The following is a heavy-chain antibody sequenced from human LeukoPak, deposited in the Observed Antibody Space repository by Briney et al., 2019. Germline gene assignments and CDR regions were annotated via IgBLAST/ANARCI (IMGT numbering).Heavy chain of an antibody. CDR2: ISAYNGNT. J-gene: IGHJ4*02. V-gene: IGHV1-18*01. CDR3: ARDWRFGIYYFDY. CDR1: GYTFTSYG. D-gene: IGHD3-10*01. Sequence: ASVKVSCKASGYTFTSYGISWVRQAPGQGPEWMGWISAYNGNTNYAQKLQGRVTRTTDTSTSTAYMELRSLRSDDTALYYCARDWRFGIYYFDYWGQGTLVTVSS.